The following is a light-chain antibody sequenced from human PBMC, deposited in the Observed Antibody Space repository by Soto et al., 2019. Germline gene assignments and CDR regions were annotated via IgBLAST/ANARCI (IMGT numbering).Light chain of an antibody. CDR3: SSYTRNSTYV. CDR2: EVN. J-gene: IGLJ1*01. V-gene: IGLV2-14*01. CDR1: SSDVGHYNY. Sequence: QSVLTQPASVSGSPGQSITISCTGTSSDVGHYNYVSWYQQYPGKAPKLMIYEVNNRPSGVSNRFSGSKFGNTASLTISGLQPEDEADYYCSSYTRNSTYVFGTGTKVTV.